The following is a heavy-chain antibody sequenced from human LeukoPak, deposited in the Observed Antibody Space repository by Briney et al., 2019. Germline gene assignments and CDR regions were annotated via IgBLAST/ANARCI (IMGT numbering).Heavy chain of an antibody. CDR1: GYTFTSYD. CDR2: MKHNSGKT. Sequence: GASVKVSCKASGYTFTSYDINWVGQANGQGHEWMGWMKHNSGKTGNAKKFQGGGTITRNTSISTAYMELSSLRSEDTAVYYCARGFTWFDPWGQGTLVTVSS. J-gene: IGHJ5*02. CDR3: ARGFTWFDP. V-gene: IGHV1-8*03.